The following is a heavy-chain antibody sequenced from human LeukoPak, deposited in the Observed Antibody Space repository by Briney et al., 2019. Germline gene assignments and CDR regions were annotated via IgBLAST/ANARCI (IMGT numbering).Heavy chain of an antibody. V-gene: IGHV1-24*01. CDR3: ATVLLGYCSGGSCYWFDP. CDR1: GYTLTELS. Sequence: GASVEVSCKVSGYTLTELSMHWVRQAPGKGLEWMGGFDPEDGETIYAQKFQGRVTMTEDTSTDTAYMELSSLRSEDTAVYYCATVLLGYCSGGSCYWFDPWGQGTLVTVSS. J-gene: IGHJ5*02. D-gene: IGHD2-15*01. CDR2: FDPEDGET.